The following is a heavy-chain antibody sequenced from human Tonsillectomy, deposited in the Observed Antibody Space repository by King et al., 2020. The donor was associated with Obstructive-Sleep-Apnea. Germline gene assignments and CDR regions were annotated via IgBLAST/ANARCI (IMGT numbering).Heavy chain of an antibody. V-gene: IGHV3-48*01. Sequence: VQLVESGGGLVQPGGSLRLSCAASGFTFSSYSMNWVRQAPGKGLEWVSYLSSSSSTIYYADSVKGRFTISRDNAKNSRYLQMNSLRAEDTAVYYCASGLSRYYDSSGYPAVDYWGQGTLVTVSS. J-gene: IGHJ4*02. CDR1: GFTFSSYS. CDR2: LSSSSSTI. CDR3: ASGLSRYYDSSGYPAVDY. D-gene: IGHD3-22*01.